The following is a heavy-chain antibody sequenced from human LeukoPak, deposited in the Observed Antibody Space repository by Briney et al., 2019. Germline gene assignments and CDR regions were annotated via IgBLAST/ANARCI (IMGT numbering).Heavy chain of an antibody. CDR1: GLTFSSYW. Sequence: GGSLRLSCAASGLTFSSYWMSWVRQAPGEGLEWVANIKQDGSEKYYVDSVKGRFTISRDNAKNSLYLQMNSLRAEDTAVYYCASLSMATPTGDDYWGQGTLVTVSS. V-gene: IGHV3-7*01. CDR3: ASLSMATPTGDDY. J-gene: IGHJ4*02. CDR2: IKQDGSEK. D-gene: IGHD5-24*01.